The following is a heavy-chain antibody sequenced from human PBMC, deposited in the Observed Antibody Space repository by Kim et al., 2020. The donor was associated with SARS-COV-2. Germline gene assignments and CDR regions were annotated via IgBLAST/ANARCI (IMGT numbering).Heavy chain of an antibody. J-gene: IGHJ5*02. CDR2: INAGNGNT. CDR1: GYTFTSYA. V-gene: IGHV1-3*01. D-gene: IGHD1-7*01. CDR3: ARDLPGVLYRTIMYNWFDP. Sequence: ASVKVSCKASGYTFTSYAMHWVRQAPGQRLEWMGWINAGNGNTKSSQKFQGRVTITSDTSASTAYMELSSLRSEDTAVYYCARDLPGVLYRTIMYNWFDPWGQGTLVTVSS.